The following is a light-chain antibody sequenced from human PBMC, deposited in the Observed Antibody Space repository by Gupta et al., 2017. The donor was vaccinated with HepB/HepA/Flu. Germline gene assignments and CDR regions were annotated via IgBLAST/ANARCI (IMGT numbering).Light chain of an antibody. Sequence: QSLLTQPPSVSAAPGQKVTISCSGSSSNIEYIYVSWYQYVPGTAPKLLIYEDDQRPSGIPDRFSGSKSGTSATLGITGLQTGDEGDYYCGTWDSRLGAVVFGGGTRLTVL. CDR3: GTWDSRLGAVV. CDR2: EDD. CDR1: SSNIEYIY. V-gene: IGLV1-51*02. J-gene: IGLJ2*01.